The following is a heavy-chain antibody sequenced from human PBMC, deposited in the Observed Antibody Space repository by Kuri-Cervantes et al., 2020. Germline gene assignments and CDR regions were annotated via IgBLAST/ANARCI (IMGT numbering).Heavy chain of an antibody. V-gene: IGHV3-30-3*01. Sequence: GESLKISCAASGFTFSSYAMHWVRQAPGKGLEWVAVISYDGSNKYYADSVKGRFTISRDNSKNTLYLQMNSLRAEDTAVYYCARSLIGTFDYWDQGTLVTVSS. J-gene: IGHJ4*02. CDR1: GFTFSSYA. D-gene: IGHD1-26*01. CDR3: ARSLIGTFDY. CDR2: ISYDGSNK.